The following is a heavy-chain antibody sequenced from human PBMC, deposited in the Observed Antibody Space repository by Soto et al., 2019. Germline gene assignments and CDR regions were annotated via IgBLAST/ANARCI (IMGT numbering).Heavy chain of an antibody. CDR2: VNGGTGQT. D-gene: IGHD1-1*01. J-gene: IGHJ6*02. CDR1: GYTFSTYA. V-gene: IGHV1-3*01. CDR3: ARGKGMEENYYYYGLDI. Sequence: ASVKVSCKASGYTFSTYAMHWVRQAPGQSLEWMGWVNGGTGQTKYSQRFQDRVTIARDASASTAYMELSSLRSEDTAVYYCARGKGMEENYYYYGLDIWGQGTTVTVSS.